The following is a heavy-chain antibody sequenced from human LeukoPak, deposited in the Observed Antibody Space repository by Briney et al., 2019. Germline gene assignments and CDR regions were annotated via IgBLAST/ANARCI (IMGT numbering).Heavy chain of an antibody. CDR1: AFTFSDYA. V-gene: IGHV3-30*03. CDR2: VSYDGISK. CDR3: ARVGKVRRWYFDL. D-gene: IGHD2-2*01. J-gene: IGHJ2*01. Sequence: GRSLRLSCAASAFTFSDYAMHWVRQAPGKGLEWVAIVSYDGISKYYADSVKGRFTISRDNSKNTLYLQMNSLRAEDTAVYFCARVGKVRRWYFDLWGRGTLVTVSS.